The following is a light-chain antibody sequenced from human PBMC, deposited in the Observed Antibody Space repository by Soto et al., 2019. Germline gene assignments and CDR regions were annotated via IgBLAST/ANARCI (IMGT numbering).Light chain of an antibody. CDR2: DST. V-gene: IGKV3-11*01. CDR1: QFLISY. CDR3: HQRNQ. Sequence: EVVLTQSPVTLSLSPGEIASLSFRASQFLISYLAWYQQIPGQPPRLLIYDSTNRAAGIPARFSGSRSGTDFTLTISSVEPEDFAMYYCHQRNQFGQGTRLEIK. J-gene: IGKJ5*01.